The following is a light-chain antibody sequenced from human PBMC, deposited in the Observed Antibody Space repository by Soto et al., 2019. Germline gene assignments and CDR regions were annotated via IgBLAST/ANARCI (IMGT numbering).Light chain of an antibody. V-gene: IGLV3-21*02. Sequence: SYDLTQPPAVSVAPGQTATITCEGKKIGFKSVNWYQQEPGQAPVLVVYDDTARPSGVPARFSASSSGNTATLTISRVEAGDEADYYCQVWHSDDHHYVFGTGTKVTVL. CDR1: KIGFKS. J-gene: IGLJ1*01. CDR2: DDT. CDR3: QVWHSDDHHYV.